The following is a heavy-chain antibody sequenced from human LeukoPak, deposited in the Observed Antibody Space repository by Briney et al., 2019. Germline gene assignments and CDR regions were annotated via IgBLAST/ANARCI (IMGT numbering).Heavy chain of an antibody. D-gene: IGHD3-10*01. CDR2: IIPIFGTA. J-gene: IGHJ4*02. Sequence: SVKVSCKASGGTFSSYAMSWVRQAPGQGVEWMGGIIPIFGTANYAQKFQGRVTITADESTSTAYMELSSLRSEDTAVYYCARGVLTMVRGVIITPFDYWGQGTLVTVSS. V-gene: IGHV1-69*13. CDR1: GGTFSSYA. CDR3: ARGVLTMVRGVIITPFDY.